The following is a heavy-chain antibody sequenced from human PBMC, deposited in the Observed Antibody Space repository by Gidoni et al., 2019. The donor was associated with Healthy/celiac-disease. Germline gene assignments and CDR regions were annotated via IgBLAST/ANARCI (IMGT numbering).Heavy chain of an antibody. CDR2: IIPIFGTA. D-gene: IGHD2-2*02. Sequence: QVQLVQSGAEVKKPGSSVKVSCKASGRTFSSYAISWVRQAPGQGLEWMGGIIPIFGTANYAQKFQGRVTITADESTSTAYMELSSLRSEDTAVYYCARGDCSSTSCYSLFDAFDIWGQGTMVTVSS. V-gene: IGHV1-69*01. CDR1: GRTFSSYA. J-gene: IGHJ3*02. CDR3: ARGDCSSTSCYSLFDAFDI.